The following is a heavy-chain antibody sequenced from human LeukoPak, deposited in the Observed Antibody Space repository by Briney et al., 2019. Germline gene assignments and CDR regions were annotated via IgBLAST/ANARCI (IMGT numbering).Heavy chain of an antibody. CDR2: ISSTSNYI. V-gene: IGHV3-21*01. CDR3: AKDLLRFLEWLLYPDY. J-gene: IGHJ4*02. Sequence: GGSLRLSCAASGFTFSTYAISWVRQAPGKGLEWVSCISSTSNYIFYADSVRGRFTISRDNAKNSLYLQMDSLRAEDTAVYYCAKDLLRFLEWLLYPDYWGQGTLVTVSS. CDR1: GFTFSTYA. D-gene: IGHD3-3*01.